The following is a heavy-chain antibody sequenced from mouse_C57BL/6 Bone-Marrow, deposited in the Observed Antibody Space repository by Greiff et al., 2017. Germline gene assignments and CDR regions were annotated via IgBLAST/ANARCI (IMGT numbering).Heavy chain of an antibody. CDR1: GYSITSGYY. Sequence: EVQLQESGPGLVKPSQSLSLTCSVTGYSITSGYYWNWIRQFPGNKLEWMGYISYDGSNNYNPSLKNRISITRDTSKNQFFLKLNSVTTEDTATYYCARREYPWFAYWGQGTLVTVSA. J-gene: IGHJ3*01. CDR2: ISYDGSN. V-gene: IGHV3-6*01. D-gene: IGHD2-10*02. CDR3: ARREYPWFAY.